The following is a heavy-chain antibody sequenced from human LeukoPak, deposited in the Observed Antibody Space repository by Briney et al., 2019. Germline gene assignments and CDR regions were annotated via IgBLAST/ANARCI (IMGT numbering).Heavy chain of an antibody. V-gene: IGHV1-69*13. D-gene: IGHD3-16*01. CDR3: ARGYGGYFDY. Sequence: GASVKVSCKASGGTVSSYAISWGRQAPGQGLEWMGGIIPIFGTANYAQKFQGRGTITADESTSTAYMELSSLRSEDTAVYYCARGYGGYFDYWGQGTLVTVSS. CDR1: GGTVSSYA. CDR2: IIPIFGTA. J-gene: IGHJ4*02.